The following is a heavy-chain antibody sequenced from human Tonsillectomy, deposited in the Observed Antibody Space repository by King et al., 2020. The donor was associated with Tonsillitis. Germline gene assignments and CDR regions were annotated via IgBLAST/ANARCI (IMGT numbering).Heavy chain of an antibody. Sequence: VQLVESGAEVKKPGASVKVSCKASGYTFTSYGISWVRQAPGQGLEWMGWISAYNGNTNYAQKRQGRVTMTTATSTSTAYMELRSLRSDDTAVYYCARGHDYGGNSVNWFDPWGQGTLVTVSS. CDR3: ARGHDYGGNSVNWFDP. V-gene: IGHV1-18*01. CDR1: GYTFTSYG. D-gene: IGHD4-23*01. CDR2: ISAYNGNT. J-gene: IGHJ5*02.